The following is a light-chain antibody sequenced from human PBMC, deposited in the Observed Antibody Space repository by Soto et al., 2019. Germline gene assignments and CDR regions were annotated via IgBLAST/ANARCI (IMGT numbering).Light chain of an antibody. Sequence: EIVLTQSPGTLSLFPGERATLSCRATQSVSSNYLAWYQQKPGQAPRLLIYIASSRATGIPDRFSGSGSGTDFTLTISRLEPEDFAVYYSQQYGTSPWTFGQGTKVEIK. J-gene: IGKJ1*01. CDR1: QSVSSNY. V-gene: IGKV3-20*01. CDR3: QQYGTSPWT. CDR2: IAS.